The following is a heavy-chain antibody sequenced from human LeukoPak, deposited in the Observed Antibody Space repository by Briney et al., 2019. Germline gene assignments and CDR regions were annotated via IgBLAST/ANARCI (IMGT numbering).Heavy chain of an antibody. V-gene: IGHV3-30*02. Sequence: PGRSLRLSCAASGFTFSSYAIHWVRQAPGKGLEWVAFIRYDGSNKYYADSVKGRFTISRDNSKNTLYLQMNSLRAEDTAVYYCAKDGGPTVTRSFDYWGQGTLVTVSS. J-gene: IGHJ4*02. CDR1: GFTFSSYA. CDR3: AKDGGPTVTRSFDY. CDR2: IRYDGSNK. D-gene: IGHD4-17*01.